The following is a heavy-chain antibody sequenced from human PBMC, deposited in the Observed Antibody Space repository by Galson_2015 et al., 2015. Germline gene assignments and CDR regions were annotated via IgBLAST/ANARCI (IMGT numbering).Heavy chain of an antibody. CDR2: IYWDDDK. J-gene: IGHJ4*02. CDR3: AHRRGPGSYYFGY. D-gene: IGHD3-10*01. CDR1: GFLLSTSGVG. Sequence: PALVKPTQTLTLTCSFSGFLLSTSGVGVGWIRQPPGKAPEWLALIYWDDDKRYSPSLETRLTITKGTTKKQVVLTMTNMDPVDTATYYCAHRRGPGSYYFGYWGQGTLVTVSS. V-gene: IGHV2-5*02.